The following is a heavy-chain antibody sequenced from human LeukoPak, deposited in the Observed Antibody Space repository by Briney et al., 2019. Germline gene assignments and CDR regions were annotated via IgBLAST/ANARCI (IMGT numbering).Heavy chain of an antibody. CDR3: AKVPRLPMIPGYYYYYMDV. D-gene: IGHD3-22*01. Sequence: PGGSLRLSCAASGFTFSSYSMNWVRQAPGKGLEWVSYISSSSSTIYYADSVKGRFTISRDNAKNSLYLQMNSLRAEDTAVYYCAKVPRLPMIPGYYYYYMDVWGKGTTVTVSS. CDR2: ISSSSSTI. CDR1: GFTFSSYS. V-gene: IGHV3-48*04. J-gene: IGHJ6*03.